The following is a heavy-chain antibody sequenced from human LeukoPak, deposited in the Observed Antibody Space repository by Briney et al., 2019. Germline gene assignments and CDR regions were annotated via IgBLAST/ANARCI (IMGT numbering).Heavy chain of an antibody. CDR1: GFTFSSYA. CDR3: ARTMIVVVIRYYFDY. Sequence: PGGSLRLSCAASGFTFSSYAMSWVRQAPGKGLEWVSTISGSSGSGGSTYYADSVKGRFTVSRDNSKNTLYLQMSSLRAEDTAVYYCARTMIVVVIRYYFDYWGQGTLVTVSS. D-gene: IGHD3-22*01. J-gene: IGHJ4*02. CDR2: ISGSSGSGGST. V-gene: IGHV3-23*01.